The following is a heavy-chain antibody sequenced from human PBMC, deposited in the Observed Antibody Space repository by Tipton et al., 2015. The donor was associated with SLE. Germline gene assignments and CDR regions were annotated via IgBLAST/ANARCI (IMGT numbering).Heavy chain of an antibody. CDR3: ASELMVGFDY. D-gene: IGHD2-8*01. J-gene: IGHJ4*02. CDR1: GFTFSSYG. V-gene: IGHV3-33*01. CDR2: IWYDGSNK. Sequence: SLRLSCAASGFTFSSYGMHWVRQAPGKGLEWVAVIWYDGSNKYYADSVKGRFTISRDNRRNSLYLQMNSLRTEDTAVYYCASELMVGFDYWGQGTLVTVSS.